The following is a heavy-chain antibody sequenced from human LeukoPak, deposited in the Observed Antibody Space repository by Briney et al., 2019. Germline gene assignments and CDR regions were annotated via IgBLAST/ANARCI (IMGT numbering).Heavy chain of an antibody. CDR2: ISDSGGST. CDR1: GFTFTDYE. V-gene: IGHV3-23*01. CDR3: AKDPDWGYYYDSSGYPPDY. D-gene: IGHD3-22*01. Sequence: TGGSLRLSCVATGFTFTDYEINWVRQAPGKGLEWVSSISDSGGSTYYADSVKGRFTISRDNPKNTLYLQMNSLRAEDTAVYYCAKDPDWGYYYDSSGYPPDYWGQGTLVTVSS. J-gene: IGHJ4*02.